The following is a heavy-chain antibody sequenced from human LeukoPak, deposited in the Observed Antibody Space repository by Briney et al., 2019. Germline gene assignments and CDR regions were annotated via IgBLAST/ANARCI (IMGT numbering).Heavy chain of an antibody. CDR1: GFTFSSNA. CDR2: ITGNGGST. D-gene: IGHD3-16*02. CDR3: ASVSETYYYYGMDV. V-gene: IGHV3-23*01. J-gene: IGHJ6*02. Sequence: GGSLRLSCAASGFTFSSNAMSWVRQAPGKGLEWVSVITGNGGSTYYADSVKGRFTISRDNSKNTLYLQMNSLRAEDTAVYYCASVSETYYYYGMDVWGQGTTDTVSS.